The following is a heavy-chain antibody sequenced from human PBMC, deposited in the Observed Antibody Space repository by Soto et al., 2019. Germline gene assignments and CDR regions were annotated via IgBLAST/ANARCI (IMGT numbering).Heavy chain of an antibody. V-gene: IGHV3-23*01. CDR1: GFTFSSYA. J-gene: IGHJ4*02. D-gene: IGHD2-21*02. CDR3: AKAGAGDLNNYDY. Sequence: HPGGSLRLSCAASGFTFSSYAMSWVRQAPGKGLEWVSAISGSGGSTYYADSVKGRFTISRDNSKNTLYLQMNSLRAEDTAVYYCAKAGAGDLNNYDYWGQGTLVTVSS. CDR2: ISGSGGST.